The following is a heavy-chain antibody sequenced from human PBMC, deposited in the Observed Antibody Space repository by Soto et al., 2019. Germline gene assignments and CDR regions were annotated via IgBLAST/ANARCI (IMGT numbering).Heavy chain of an antibody. Sequence: SETLSLTCSVSGDSINSDKYYWGWIRQPPGKGLEWIGGIYYRGNTYYNPSLQTRVTISLDKSKSQFSLRLNPVTAADSAVYFCARLEGLATISYYFDFWGQGAQVTVSS. J-gene: IGHJ4*02. CDR3: ARLEGLATISYYFDF. V-gene: IGHV4-39*01. CDR1: GDSINSDKYY. CDR2: IYYRGNT. D-gene: IGHD1-1*01.